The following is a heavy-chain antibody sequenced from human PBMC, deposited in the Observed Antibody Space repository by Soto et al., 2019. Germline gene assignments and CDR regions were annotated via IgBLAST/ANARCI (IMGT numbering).Heavy chain of an antibody. J-gene: IGHJ6*02. CDR3: TTSGSYYDYYYYGMDV. Sequence: GGSLRLSCAASGFTFSNAWMSWVRQAPGKGLEWVGRIKSKTDGGTTDYAAPVKGRFTISRDDSKNTLYPQMNSLKTEDTAVYYCTTSGSYYDYYYYGMDVWGQGTTVTVSS. D-gene: IGHD1-26*01. CDR1: GFTFSNAW. CDR2: IKSKTDGGTT. V-gene: IGHV3-15*01.